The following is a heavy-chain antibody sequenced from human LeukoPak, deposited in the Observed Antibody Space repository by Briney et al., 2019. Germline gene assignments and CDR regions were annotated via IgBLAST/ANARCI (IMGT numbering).Heavy chain of an antibody. Sequence: KSGGSLRLSCAASGFTFSSYSMNWVRQAPGKGLEWVSSISSSSSYTYYADSVKGRFTISRDNAKNSLYLQMNSLRAEDTAVYYCARDGSESGYYYYGMDVWGQGTTVTVSS. CDR3: ARDGSESGYYYYGMDV. J-gene: IGHJ6*02. CDR2: ISSSSSYT. D-gene: IGHD1-26*01. CDR1: GFTFSSYS. V-gene: IGHV3-21*01.